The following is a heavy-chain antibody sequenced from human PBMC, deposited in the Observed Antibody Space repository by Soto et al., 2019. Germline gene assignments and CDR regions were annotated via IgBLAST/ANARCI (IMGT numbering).Heavy chain of an antibody. D-gene: IGHD3-16*01. CDR3: ARDRGSYFDY. V-gene: IGHV3-11*06. CDR2: VSSSSSYT. Sequence: GGSLRLSCAASGFTFSDYYMSWIRQAPGKGLEWVSYVSSSSSYTNYADSVKGRFTISRDNANNTLYLQMNSLRADDTAVYYCARDRGSYFDYWGQGTQVTVSS. J-gene: IGHJ4*02. CDR1: GFTFSDYY.